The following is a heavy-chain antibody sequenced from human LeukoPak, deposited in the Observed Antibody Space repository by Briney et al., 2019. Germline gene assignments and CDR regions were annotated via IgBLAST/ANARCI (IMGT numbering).Heavy chain of an antibody. Sequence: GESLKISCKGSGYSFTSYWIGWVRQMPGKGLEWMGIIYPGDSDTRYSPSFQGQVTISADKSISTAYLQWSSLKASDTAMYYCARQLVEMATISGWFDPWGQGTLVTVSS. J-gene: IGHJ5*02. V-gene: IGHV5-51*01. D-gene: IGHD5-24*01. CDR1: GYSFTSYW. CDR2: IYPGDSDT. CDR3: ARQLVEMATISGWFDP.